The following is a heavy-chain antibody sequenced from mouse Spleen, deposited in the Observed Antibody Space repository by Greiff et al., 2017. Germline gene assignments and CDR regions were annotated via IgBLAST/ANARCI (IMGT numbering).Heavy chain of an antibody. CDR2: INPSTGGT. J-gene: IGHJ2*01. Sequence: VQLQQSGPELVKPGASVKISCKASGYSFTGYYMNWVKQSPEKSLEWIGEINPSTGGTTYNQKFKAKATLTVDKSSSTAYMQLKSLTSEDSAVYYCARAEGNYDFDYWGQGTTLTVSS. CDR3: ARAEGNYDFDY. V-gene: IGHV1-42*01. D-gene: IGHD2-1*01. CDR1: GYSFTGYY.